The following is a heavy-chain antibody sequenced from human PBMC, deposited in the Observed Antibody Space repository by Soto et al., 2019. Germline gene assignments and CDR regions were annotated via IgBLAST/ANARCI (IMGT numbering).Heavy chain of an antibody. V-gene: IGHV3-74*01. CDR2: INSDGSST. Sequence: EVQLVESGGGLVQPGGSLRLSCAASGFTFSSDWMHCVRQAPGKGLVWVSRINSDGSSTSYADSVKGRFTISRDNAKNTVYLQMNSLRAEDTAVYYCARTSLVVSAATREDYWGQGTLVTVSS. CDR1: GFTFSSDW. J-gene: IGHJ4*02. D-gene: IGHD2-15*01. CDR3: ARTSLVVSAATREDY.